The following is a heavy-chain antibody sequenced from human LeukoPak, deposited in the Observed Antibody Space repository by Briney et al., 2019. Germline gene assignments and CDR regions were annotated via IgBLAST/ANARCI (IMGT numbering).Heavy chain of an antibody. Sequence: GASVKVSCKASGGTFSSYAISWVRQAPGQGLEWMGGIIPIFGTANYAQKFQGRVTITTDESTSTAYMELSSLRSEDTAVYYCATREGLLWFGALGAYFDYWGQGTLVTVPS. V-gene: IGHV1-69*05. D-gene: IGHD3-10*01. CDR2: IIPIFGTA. J-gene: IGHJ4*02. CDR1: GGTFSSYA. CDR3: ATREGLLWFGALGAYFDY.